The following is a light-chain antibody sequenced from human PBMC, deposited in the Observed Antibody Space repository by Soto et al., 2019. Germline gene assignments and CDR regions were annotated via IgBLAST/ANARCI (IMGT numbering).Light chain of an antibody. CDR1: GSNVGASYD. V-gene: IGLV1-40*01. CDR2: KNN. J-gene: IGLJ3*02. CDR3: QSYDNILSGPL. Sequence: QSVLTQPPSVSGAPGQTITMSCTGSGSNVGASYDVHWYQVLPGAGPRLLIYKNNNRPSGVPDRFSGSKSGTSASLAITGFRAEDEADYYCQSYDNILSGPLFGGGTKVTVL.